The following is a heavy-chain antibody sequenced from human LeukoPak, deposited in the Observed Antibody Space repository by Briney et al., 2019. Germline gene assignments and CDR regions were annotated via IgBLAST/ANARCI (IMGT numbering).Heavy chain of an antibody. J-gene: IGHJ4*02. CDR1: GYTFPSYA. CDR2: INAGNGNT. CDR3: ARDLRFGEEDY. V-gene: IGHV1-3*01. Sequence: ASVKVSCKASGYTFPSYAMHWVRQAPGQRLDWMGWINAGNGNTKHSQQFQGRVTMTRDTAASTAYMELSSLRSEDTAVYYCARDLRFGEEDYWGQGTLVTVSS. D-gene: IGHD3-10*01.